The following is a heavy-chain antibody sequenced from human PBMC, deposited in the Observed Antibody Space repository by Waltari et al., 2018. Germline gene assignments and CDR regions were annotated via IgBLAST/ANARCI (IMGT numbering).Heavy chain of an antibody. J-gene: IGHJ4*02. CDR3: ASGLGYMDY. CDR2: IWYDGSNK. D-gene: IGHD1-1*01. Sequence: QVQLVESGGGVVQPGRSLRLSCAASGFTFSSYGMHWVRQAPGKGLGWGAVIWYDGSNKYYADSVKGRFTISRDKSKNTLYLQMNSLRAEDTAVYYCASGLGYMDYWGQGTLVTVSS. V-gene: IGHV3-33*01. CDR1: GFTFSSYG.